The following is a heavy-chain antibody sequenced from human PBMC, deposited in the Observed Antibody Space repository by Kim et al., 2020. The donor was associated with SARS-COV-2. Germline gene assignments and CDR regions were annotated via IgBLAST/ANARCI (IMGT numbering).Heavy chain of an antibody. V-gene: IGHV7-4-1*02. Sequence: ASVKVSCKASGYTFTTYAMNWVRQAPGQGLEWMGWINTNTGNPTYAQGFTGRFVFSLDTSVSTAYLQISSLKAEDIAVYYCARTRTGAGVGLAVDYWGQGTLVTVSS. CDR2: INTNTGNP. D-gene: IGHD1-26*01. CDR3: ARTRTGAGVGLAVDY. CDR1: GYTFTTYA. J-gene: IGHJ4*02.